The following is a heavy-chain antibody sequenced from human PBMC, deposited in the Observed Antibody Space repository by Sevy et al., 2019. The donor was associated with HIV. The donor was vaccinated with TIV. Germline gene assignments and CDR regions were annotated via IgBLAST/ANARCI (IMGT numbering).Heavy chain of an antibody. J-gene: IGHJ4*02. CDR3: ARDRGRGITTNLDY. CDR1: GGTFSSYA. D-gene: IGHD3-22*01. CDR2: IIPIFGTA. V-gene: IGHV1-69*13. Sequence: ASVKVSCKASGGTFSSYAFSWVRQAPGQGLEWMGGIIPIFGTANYAQKFQGRVTITADESTSTAYMELSSLRSEDTAVYYCARDRGRGITTNLDYWGQGTLVTVSS.